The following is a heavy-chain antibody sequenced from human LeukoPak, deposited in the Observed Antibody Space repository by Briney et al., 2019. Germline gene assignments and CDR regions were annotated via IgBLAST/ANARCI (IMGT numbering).Heavy chain of an antibody. Sequence: SETLSLTCTVSGGSISSYYWSWIRQPPGKGLEWIGEINHSGSTNYFPSFKSRVTISVDTSKNQFSLKLSSVTAADTAVYYCARSPPPGATAFGVVDYWGQGTLVTVSS. CDR1: GGSISSYY. D-gene: IGHD3-16*01. CDR2: INHSGST. V-gene: IGHV4-34*01. CDR3: ARSPPPGATAFGVVDY. J-gene: IGHJ4*02.